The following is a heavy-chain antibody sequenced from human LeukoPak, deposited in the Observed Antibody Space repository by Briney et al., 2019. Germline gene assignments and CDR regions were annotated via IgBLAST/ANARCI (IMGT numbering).Heavy chain of an antibody. D-gene: IGHD2-15*01. J-gene: IGHJ4*02. V-gene: IGHV3-30-3*01. CDR1: GFTFSYYA. CDR3: ADSDGYYYDV. Sequence: QPGGSLRLSCVASGFTSGFTFSYYAMHWVRQAPGKGLEWVAFISNDGGNRYFANSVKGRFTISRDNSKNTVYLQMNSLGAEDTAVYYCADSDGYYYDVWGQGTLATVS. CDR2: ISNDGGNR.